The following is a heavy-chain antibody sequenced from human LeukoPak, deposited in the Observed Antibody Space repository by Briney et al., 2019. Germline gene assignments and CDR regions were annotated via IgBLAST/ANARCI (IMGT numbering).Heavy chain of an antibody. J-gene: IGHJ4*02. CDR2: ISDSGGST. D-gene: IGHD6-13*01. CDR1: GFTFSNYV. V-gene: IGHV3-23*01. CDR3: AKGHSLGGFDY. Sequence: PGGSLRLSCTASGFTFSNYVMTWVRQAPGKGLEWVSGISDSGGSTYYADSVKGRFTISRDNSKNTVYLQINSLRAEDPAVYYCAKGHSLGGFDYWGQGTLVTVSS.